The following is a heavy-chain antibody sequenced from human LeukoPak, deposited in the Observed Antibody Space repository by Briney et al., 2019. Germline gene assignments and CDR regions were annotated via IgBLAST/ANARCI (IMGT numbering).Heavy chain of an antibody. D-gene: IGHD5-12*01. J-gene: IGHJ4*02. CDR1: GYIFTDYW. CDR2: IYCDGSKT. CDR3: ARVDRRGYSDYTAILPDY. Sequence: GESLKISCQTSGYIFTDYWIGWVRQMPGKGLEWMAIIYCDGSKTIYSPSFQTQVTISVDKSISTAYLQWNSLKASDTAMYYCARVDRRGYSDYTAILPDYWGQGTLVTVSS. V-gene: IGHV5-51*01.